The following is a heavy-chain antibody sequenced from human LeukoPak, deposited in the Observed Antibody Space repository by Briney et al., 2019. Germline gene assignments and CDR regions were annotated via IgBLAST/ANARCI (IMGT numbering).Heavy chain of an antibody. V-gene: IGHV5-51*01. J-gene: IGHJ6*02. CDR3: ARHGRVPAAMRYYYYYYGMDV. D-gene: IGHD2-2*01. Sequence: RGESLQISCKGSGYSFTSYWIGWVRQMPGKGLEWMGIIYPGDSDTRYSPSFQGQVTISADKSISTAYLQWSSLKASDTAMYYCARHGRVPAAMRYYYYYYGMDVWGQGTTVTVSS. CDR1: GYSFTSYW. CDR2: IYPGDSDT.